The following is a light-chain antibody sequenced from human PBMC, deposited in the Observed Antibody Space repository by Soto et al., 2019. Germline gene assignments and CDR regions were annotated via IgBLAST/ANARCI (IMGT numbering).Light chain of an antibody. V-gene: IGKV3-15*01. CDR1: QSVSSN. CDR3: QQYNKWPLT. CDR2: AVS. Sequence: EIMMTQSPGTLSASPGERATLSCRASQSVSSNLAWYQQKPGQAPRLLIYAVSTRANGIPARFRGSGSGTESTLPISRLQSEDFAVYCCQQYNKWPLTFGHGTQVEMK. J-gene: IGKJ1*01.